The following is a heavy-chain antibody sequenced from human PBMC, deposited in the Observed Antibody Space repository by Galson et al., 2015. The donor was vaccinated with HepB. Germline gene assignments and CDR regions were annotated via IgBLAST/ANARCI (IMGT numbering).Heavy chain of an antibody. D-gene: IGHD3-22*01. J-gene: IGHJ4*02. CDR2: ISAYNGNT. V-gene: IGHV1-18*04. Sequence: SVKVSCKASGYTFTSYGISWVRQAPGQGLEWMGWISAYNGNTNYAQKLQGRVTMTTDTSTSTAYMELRSLRSDDTAVYYCARGVQYYYDSSGYYFEFDYWGQGTLVTVSS. CDR3: ARGVQYYYDSSGYYFEFDY. CDR1: GYTFTSYG.